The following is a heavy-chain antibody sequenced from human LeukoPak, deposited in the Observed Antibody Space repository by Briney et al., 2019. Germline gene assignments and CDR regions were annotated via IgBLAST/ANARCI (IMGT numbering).Heavy chain of an antibody. CDR2: ISGSGGST. J-gene: IGHJ4*02. D-gene: IGHD1-20*01. CDR3: AKDLSNYRITGTPY. V-gene: IGHV3-23*01. Sequence: GGSLRLSCAASGFTFSSYSMNWIRQAPGKGLEWVSAISGSGGSTYYADSVKGRFTISRDNSKNTRYLQMNSLRAEDTAVYYCAKDLSNYRITGTPYWGQGTLVTVSS. CDR1: GFTFSSYS.